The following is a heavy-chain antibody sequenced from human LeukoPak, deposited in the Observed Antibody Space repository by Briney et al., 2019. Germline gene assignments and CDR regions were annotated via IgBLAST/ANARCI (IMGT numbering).Heavy chain of an antibody. V-gene: IGHV4-34*01. CDR3: ARGGYYGSGNDFRFDP. Sequence: SETLSLTCAVYGGSFSGYYWSWIRQPPGKGLEWIGEINHSGSTNYKPSLKSRVTISVDTSKNQFSLKLNSVTAADTAVYYCARGGYYGSGNDFRFDPWGQGTLVTVSS. CDR2: INHSGST. D-gene: IGHD3-10*01. J-gene: IGHJ5*02. CDR1: GGSFSGYY.